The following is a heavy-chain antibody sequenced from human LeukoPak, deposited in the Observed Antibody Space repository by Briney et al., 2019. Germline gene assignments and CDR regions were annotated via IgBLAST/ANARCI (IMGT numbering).Heavy chain of an antibody. CDR2: VNRWGST. D-gene: IGHD6-25*01. CDR3: ASDSQSSAYYF. V-gene: IGHV4-34*01. J-gene: IGHJ4*02. Sequence: KASETLSLTCAVHGGSFSLYHWSWIRQPPGKGLEWIGEVNRWGSTNYNPSLKSRVTISLDTSKNQFSLNLRSLTAADTAVYYCASDSQSSAYYFWDQGALVTVSS. CDR1: GGSFSLYH.